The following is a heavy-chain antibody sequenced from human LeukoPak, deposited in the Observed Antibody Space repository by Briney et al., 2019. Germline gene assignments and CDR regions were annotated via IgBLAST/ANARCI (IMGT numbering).Heavy chain of an antibody. J-gene: IGHJ6*02. Sequence: GRALRLSCAASGFIFSDYAMYWVRQAPGKGLEWVAVIWYDGSNKYYADSVKGRFTLSRDNSKNTLDLQMNSLRAEDTAVYYCAKDQEQWLYYYYGMDVWGQGTTVTVSS. CDR2: IWYDGSNK. D-gene: IGHD6-19*01. V-gene: IGHV3-33*06. CDR1: GFIFSDYA. CDR3: AKDQEQWLYYYYGMDV.